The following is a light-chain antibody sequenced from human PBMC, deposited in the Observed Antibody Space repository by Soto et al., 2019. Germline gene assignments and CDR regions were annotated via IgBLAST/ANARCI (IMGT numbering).Light chain of an antibody. V-gene: IGKV1-5*03. CDR2: KAS. CDR3: QLYSTYPWT. Sequence: DIQMTQSPSTLSASVGDRVTITCRAMQTSSTLLAWYPQKPWKAPNLLIYKASSLESGVPSRFSGSGSGTAFTLTIRSLQPDDFASYFCQLYSTYPWTFGQGTKVEGK. CDR1: QTSSTL. J-gene: IGKJ1*01.